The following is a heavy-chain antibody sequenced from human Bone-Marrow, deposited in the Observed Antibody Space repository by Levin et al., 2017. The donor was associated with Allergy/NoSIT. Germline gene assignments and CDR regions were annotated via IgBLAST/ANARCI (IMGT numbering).Heavy chain of an antibody. CDR1: GLTFDDYA. Sequence: SGGSLRLSCAASGLTFDDYAMHWVRQVPGKGLEWVSGISWNSDYKHYADSVRGRFTISRDNAKNSLFLQMNSLTPEDTAFYYCAKITSSSFEGVSHHHFDFWGQGTLVTVSS. CDR2: ISWNSDYK. V-gene: IGHV3-9*01. CDR3: AKITSSSFEGVSHHHFDF. D-gene: IGHD6-13*01. J-gene: IGHJ4*02.